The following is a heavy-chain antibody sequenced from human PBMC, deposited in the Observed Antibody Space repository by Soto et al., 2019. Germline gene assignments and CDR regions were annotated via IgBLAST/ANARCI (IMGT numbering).Heavy chain of an antibody. Sequence: QVQLVQSGAEVKKPGSSVKVSCKASGGTFSSYAISWVRQAPGQGLEWMGGIMPIFGTANYAQKFQGRVTITADESTSTAYMELSSLRSEDTAVYYCARGMEMATLKGDWFDPWGQGTLVTVSS. J-gene: IGHJ5*02. CDR1: GGTFSSYA. V-gene: IGHV1-69*01. D-gene: IGHD5-12*01. CDR2: IMPIFGTA. CDR3: ARGMEMATLKGDWFDP.